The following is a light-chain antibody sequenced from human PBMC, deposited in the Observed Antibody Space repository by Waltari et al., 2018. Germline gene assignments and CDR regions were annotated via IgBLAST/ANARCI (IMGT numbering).Light chain of an antibody. V-gene: IGKV1-9*01. CDR3: QDLHDYPV. Sequence: IQLTQSPSSLSASVGDRVTISCRASHDISSHLAWYQQKPGKAPTLLIYPASHLEIGVPSRFSGSGSGTEFTLTITSLQPEDFATYFCQDLHDYPVFGPGTKVDIK. CDR1: HDISSH. J-gene: IGKJ3*01. CDR2: PAS.